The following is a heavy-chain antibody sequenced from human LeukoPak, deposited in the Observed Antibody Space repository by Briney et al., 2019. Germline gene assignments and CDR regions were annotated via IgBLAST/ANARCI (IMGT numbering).Heavy chain of an antibody. CDR3: AKDPHIAAAAPGWFDP. V-gene: IGHV3-23*01. J-gene: IGHJ5*02. D-gene: IGHD6-13*01. CDR2: ISGSGGST. Sequence: RGSLRLSCAASGFTFSSYAMSWVRQAPGKGLDWVSTISGSGGSTYYADSVKGRFTISRDNSKNTLYLQMNSLRAEDTAVYYCAKDPHIAAAAPGWFDPWGQGTLVT. CDR1: GFTFSSYA.